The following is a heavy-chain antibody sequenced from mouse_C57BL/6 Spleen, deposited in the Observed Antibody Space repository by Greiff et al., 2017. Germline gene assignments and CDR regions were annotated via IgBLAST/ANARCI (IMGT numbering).Heavy chain of an antibody. V-gene: IGHV1-7*01. J-gene: IGHJ4*01. Sequence: VQLQESGAELVKPGASVTLSCKASGYTFTSYWMHWVKQRPGQGLEWIGYINPRTGYTKYNQKFKAKATLTADKSSSTAYMQLSSLTYEDSAVYCCAIITTVARDAMDYWGQGTSVTVSS. CDR1: GYTFTSYW. CDR3: AIITTVARDAMDY. D-gene: IGHD1-1*01. CDR2: INPRTGYT.